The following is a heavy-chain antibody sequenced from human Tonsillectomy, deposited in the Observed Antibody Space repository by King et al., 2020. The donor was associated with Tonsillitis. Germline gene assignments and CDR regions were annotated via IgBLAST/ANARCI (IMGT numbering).Heavy chain of an antibody. CDR3: ARDYPYYHATRDYPRGYLDY. CDR1: GFTFISYA. J-gene: IGHJ4*02. CDR2: ISNDGTEK. V-gene: IGHV3-30*04. D-gene: IGHD1-26*01. Sequence: VQLVESGGGVAQPGRSLRLSCATSGFTFISYAMHWVRQAPGKGLEWVAIISNDGTEKHYADSVKGRFTISRANSRNTLFLQMSSLRAEDTAVYYCARDYPYYHATRDYPRGYLDYWGQGTPVTVSS.